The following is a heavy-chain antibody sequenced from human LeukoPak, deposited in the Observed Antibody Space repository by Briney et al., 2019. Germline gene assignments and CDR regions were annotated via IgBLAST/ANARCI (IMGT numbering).Heavy chain of an antibody. CDR1: GFTFSSSA. Sequence: HPGASLRLSCAASGFTFSSSAMTWVRQAPGKGLECVSSISGSGGRTYYADSVKGRFTISRDNSKNTVYLQMNSLRAEDTAVYYCANQKGSFYDSSGDYWGQGTLVTVSS. J-gene: IGHJ4*02. D-gene: IGHD3-22*01. CDR3: ANQKGSFYDSSGDY. CDR2: ISGSGGRT. V-gene: IGHV3-23*01.